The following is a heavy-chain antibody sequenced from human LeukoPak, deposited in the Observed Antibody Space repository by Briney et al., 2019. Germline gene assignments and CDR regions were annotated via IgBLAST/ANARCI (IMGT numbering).Heavy chain of an antibody. CDR1: GYSISSGYY. CDR2: IYHSGST. D-gene: IGHD5-24*01. CDR3: ARAGRWLQLRDYFDY. J-gene: IGHJ4*02. V-gene: IGHV4-38-2*01. Sequence: PSETLSLTCAVSGYSISSGYYWGWIRQPPGKGLEWIGIIYHSGSTYYNPSLKSRVTISVDTSKNQFSLKLSSVTAADTAVYYCARAGRWLQLRDYFDYWGQGTLVTVSS.